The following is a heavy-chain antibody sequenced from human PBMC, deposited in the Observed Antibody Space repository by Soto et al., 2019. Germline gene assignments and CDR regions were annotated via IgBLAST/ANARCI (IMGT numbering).Heavy chain of an antibody. J-gene: IGHJ5*02. CDR1: GGPISSSSYY. CDR2: IYYSGST. D-gene: IGHD2-2*02. Sequence: PSETLSLTCTVSGGPISSSSYYWGWIRQPPGKGLEWIGSIYYSGSTYYNPSLKSRVTISVDTSKNQFSLKLSSVTAADTAVYYCARQAVVVPAAINWFDPWGQGTLVTVSS. CDR3: ARQAVVVPAAINWFDP. V-gene: IGHV4-39*01.